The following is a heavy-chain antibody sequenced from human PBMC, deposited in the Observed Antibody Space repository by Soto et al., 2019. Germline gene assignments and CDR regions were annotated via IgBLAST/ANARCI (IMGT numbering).Heavy chain of an antibody. CDR3: ARGGYSDSSGSRNYHYYGMDV. CDR1: GYTFTSYG. CDR2: ISPYNDDT. D-gene: IGHD3-22*01. Sequence: QAQLVQSGVEVKKPGASVKVSCKASGYTFTSYGINWVRQAPGQGLEWLGWISPYNDDTKYAQKLRGRVAMTTDTSSRTAYMALRSLSSDDTAVYFRARGGYSDSSGSRNYHYYGMDVWGQGTTVTVSS. V-gene: IGHV1-18*01. J-gene: IGHJ6*02.